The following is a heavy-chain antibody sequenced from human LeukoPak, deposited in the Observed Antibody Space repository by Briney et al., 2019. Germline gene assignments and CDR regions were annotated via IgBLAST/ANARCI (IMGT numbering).Heavy chain of an antibody. CDR1: GGSISSGSYY. CDR3: ARDGFLEWSHYWFDP. Sequence: SETLSLTCTVSGGSISSGSYYWSWIRQPAGKGLEWIGRIYTSGSTNYNPSLKSRVTISVDTSKNQFSLKLSSVTAADTAVYYCARDGFLEWSHYWFDPWGQGTLVTVSS. V-gene: IGHV4-61*02. CDR2: IYTSGST. J-gene: IGHJ5*02. D-gene: IGHD3-3*01.